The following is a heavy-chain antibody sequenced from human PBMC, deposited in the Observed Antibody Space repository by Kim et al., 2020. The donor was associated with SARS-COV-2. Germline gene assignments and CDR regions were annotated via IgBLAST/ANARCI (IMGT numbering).Heavy chain of an antibody. Sequence: GGSLRPSCAASGFTFSSYAMSWVRQAPGKGLEWVSAITATGGSTYYADSVKGRFTISSDNSRNTLSLQMNSLGADDTAIYYCANGWRAAAGKWGQGTLVTVSS. CDR3: ANGWRAAAGK. CDR1: GFTFSSYA. CDR2: ITATGGST. D-gene: IGHD6-13*01. J-gene: IGHJ4*02. V-gene: IGHV3-23*01.